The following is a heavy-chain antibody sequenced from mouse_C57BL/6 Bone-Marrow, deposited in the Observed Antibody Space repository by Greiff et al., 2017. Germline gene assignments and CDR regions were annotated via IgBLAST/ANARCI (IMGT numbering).Heavy chain of an antibody. CDR1: GYTFTSYW. D-gene: IGHD2-3*01. CDR3: ARWLLLWYFDV. V-gene: IGHV1-50*01. CDR2: IDPSDSYT. J-gene: IGHJ1*03. Sequence: QVQLQQSGAELVKPGASVKLSCKASGYTFTSYWMQRVKQRPGQGLEWIGEIDPSDSYTNYNQKFKGKATLTVDTSSSTAYMQLSSLTSEDSAVYYCARWLLLWYFDVWGTGTTVTVSS.